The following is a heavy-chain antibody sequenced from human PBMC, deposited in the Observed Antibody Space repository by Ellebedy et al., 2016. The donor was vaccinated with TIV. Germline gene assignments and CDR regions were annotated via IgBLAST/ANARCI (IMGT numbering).Heavy chain of an antibody. Sequence: AASVKVSCKASGYTFTGYYMHWVRQAPGQGLEWMGWINPNSGGTNYAQKFQGWVTMTRDTSISKAYMELSRLRSDDTAVYYCARDGAVTTVFDYWGQGTLVTVSS. V-gene: IGHV1-2*04. CDR1: GYTFTGYY. CDR2: INPNSGGT. D-gene: IGHD4-17*01. J-gene: IGHJ4*02. CDR3: ARDGAVTTVFDY.